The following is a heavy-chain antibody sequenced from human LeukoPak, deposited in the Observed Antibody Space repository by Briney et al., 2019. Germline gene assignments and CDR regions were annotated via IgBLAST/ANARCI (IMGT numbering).Heavy chain of an antibody. V-gene: IGHV3-23*01. J-gene: IGHJ4*02. CDR1: GFIFSSHG. D-gene: IGHD3-9*01. CDR3: AKARPFDWLTSSPPESGY. Sequence: PGGSLRLSCAASGFIFSSHGMNWVRQAPGKGLEWVSGISPGGDITYYADSVKGRFTISRDNSKNTVYLQMNSLRAKDKAVYYCAKARPFDWLTSSPPESGYWGQGTLVTVSS. CDR2: ISPGGDIT.